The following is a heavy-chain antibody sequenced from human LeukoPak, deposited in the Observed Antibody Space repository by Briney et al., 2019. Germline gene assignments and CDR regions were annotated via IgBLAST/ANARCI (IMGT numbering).Heavy chain of an antibody. J-gene: IGHJ4*02. Sequence: GGSLRLSCAASGFPLRSYTMYWVRQAPGEGLEWVSTVDIDGVTTYYRDSVKGRFTIFRDTSKNTLYLQMNSLRADDTAVYYRARGFARVPFDSWGQGTLVTVSS. D-gene: IGHD3-10*01. V-gene: IGHV3-23*05. CDR2: VDIDGVTT. CDR3: ARGFARVPFDS. CDR1: GFPLRSYT.